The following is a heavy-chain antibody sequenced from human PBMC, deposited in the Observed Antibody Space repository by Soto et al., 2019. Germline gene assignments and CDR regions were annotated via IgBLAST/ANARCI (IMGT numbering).Heavy chain of an antibody. Sequence: PGGSLRLSCAASGFTFSSYAMSWVRQAPGKGLEWVSAISGSGGSTYYADSVKGRFTISRDNSKNTLYLQMNSLRAEDTAVYYCAKGRNLKDSSGWYQDRYFDLWGRGTLVTVSS. V-gene: IGHV3-23*01. CDR3: AKGRNLKDSSGWYQDRYFDL. CDR2: ISGSGGST. CDR1: GFTFSSYA. J-gene: IGHJ2*01. D-gene: IGHD6-19*01.